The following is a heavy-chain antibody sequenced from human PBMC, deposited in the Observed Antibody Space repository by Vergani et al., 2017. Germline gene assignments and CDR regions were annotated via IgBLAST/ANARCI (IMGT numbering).Heavy chain of an antibody. V-gene: IGHV3-21*01. J-gene: IGHJ6*02. CDR3: ARDVGGGMDV. CDR2: ISSSSSYI. Sequence: EVQLAESGGGLVKPGGSLRLSCAASGFILSSYSMNWVRQAPGKGLEWVSSISSSSSYIYYADSVKGRFTISRDNAKNSLYLQMNSLRAEDTAVYYCARDVGGGMDVWGQGTTVTVSS. CDR1: GFILSSYS.